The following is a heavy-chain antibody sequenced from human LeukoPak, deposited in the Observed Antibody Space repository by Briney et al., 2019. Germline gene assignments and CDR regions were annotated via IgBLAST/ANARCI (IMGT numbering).Heavy chain of an antibody. J-gene: IGHJ4*02. CDR2: IFTSGST. V-gene: IGHV4-4*09. D-gene: IGHD6-6*01. CDR3: ARSYTTSSPFDY. CDR1: GGSISSYF. Sequence: SETLSLTCTVSGGSISSYFWSWIRQPPGQGLEWIGDIFTSGSTNYNPSLKSRVTISVDTSKNQFSLHLSSVTAADTAVYYCARSYTTSSPFDYWGQGTLVTVSS.